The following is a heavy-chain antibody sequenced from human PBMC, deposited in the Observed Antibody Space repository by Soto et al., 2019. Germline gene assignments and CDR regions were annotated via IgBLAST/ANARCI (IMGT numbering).Heavy chain of an antibody. V-gene: IGHV3-15*01. CDR1: GFSFRHAY. CDR2: IKSNRDGGAK. CDR3: TTDDRGRWFGGGLAFHH. D-gene: IGHD3-10*01. Sequence: LRLSCVASGFSFRHAYMSWVRQVPGKGLEWLGRIKSNRDGGAKDYAEVVKARISITRDDAETTLFLQMDSLNIEDTGIYYCTTDDRGRWFGGGLAFHHWGLGTRVTVSS. J-gene: IGHJ4*02.